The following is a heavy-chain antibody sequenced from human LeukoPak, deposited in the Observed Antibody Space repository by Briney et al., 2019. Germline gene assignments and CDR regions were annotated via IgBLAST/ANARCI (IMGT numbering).Heavy chain of an antibody. CDR2: ISGSGGRT. V-gene: IGHV3-23*01. Sequence: PGGSLRLSCGASGFTFSSYAMRWVRQARGKGVEWVSAISGSGGRTYYADAVKGRFTISRDNSKNTLYLQMNSLRAEDTAVYYCAREGGGSYTPVGYFDYWGHGTLVTVSS. CDR3: AREGGGSYTPVGYFDY. CDR1: GFTFSSYA. J-gene: IGHJ4*01. D-gene: IGHD1-26*01.